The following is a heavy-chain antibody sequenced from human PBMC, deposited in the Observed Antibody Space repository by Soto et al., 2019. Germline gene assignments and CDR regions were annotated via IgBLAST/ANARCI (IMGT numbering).Heavy chain of an antibody. CDR3: ASVPIWCGSSSCYTEGFDS. J-gene: IGHJ4*02. D-gene: IGHD2-2*01. CDR1: GFVFSDYA. Sequence: EVQLLDSGGGWVQPGGSLRLSCVASGFVFSDYAMSWVRQAPGKGLEWVSAISAGGSDTYYADSVKGRFTVSRVNPESTLYLQMNTLRAEDTAIYYCASVPIWCGSSSCYTEGFDSWGQGTLVTVSS. CDR2: ISAGGSDT. V-gene: IGHV3-23*01.